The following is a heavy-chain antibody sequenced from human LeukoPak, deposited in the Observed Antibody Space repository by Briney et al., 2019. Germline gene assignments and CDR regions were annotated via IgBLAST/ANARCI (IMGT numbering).Heavy chain of an antibody. CDR2: IKSDGSST. Sequence: GGSLRLSCAASGFTFSSYWMHWVRQAPGKGLVWVSRIKSDGSSTTYADSVKGRFTISRDNAKSTLYLQMNSLRAEDTAVYYCATNYYGSGPDHWGQGTLVTVSS. D-gene: IGHD3-10*01. J-gene: IGHJ4*02. CDR3: ATNYYGSGPDH. CDR1: GFTFSSYW. V-gene: IGHV3-74*01.